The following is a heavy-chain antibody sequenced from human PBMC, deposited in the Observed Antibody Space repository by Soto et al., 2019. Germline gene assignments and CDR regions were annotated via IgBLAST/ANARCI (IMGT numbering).Heavy chain of an antibody. CDR1: GGTFSSYA. CDR3: ARGDAIAARDAFDI. J-gene: IGHJ3*02. Sequence: ASVKVSCKASGGTFSSYAISWVRQAPGQGLEWMGGIIPTFGTANYAQKFQGRVTITADESTSTAYMELSSLRSEDTAVYYCARGDAIAARDAFDIWGQGTMVTVSS. D-gene: IGHD6-6*01. V-gene: IGHV1-69*13. CDR2: IIPTFGTA.